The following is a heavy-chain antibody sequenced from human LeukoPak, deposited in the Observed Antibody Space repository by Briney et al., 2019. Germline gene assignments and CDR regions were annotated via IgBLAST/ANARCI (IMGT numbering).Heavy chain of an antibody. CDR3: AKSVRSSWFDDAFDI. V-gene: IGHV3-30-3*02. D-gene: IGHD6-13*01. CDR2: ISYDGSNK. Sequence: GGSLRLSCAASGFTLSSYAMHWVRQAPGKGLEWVAVISYDGSNKYYADSVKGRFTISRDNSKNTLYLQMNSLRAEDTAVYYCAKSVRSSWFDDAFDIWGQGTMVTVSS. CDR1: GFTLSSYA. J-gene: IGHJ3*02.